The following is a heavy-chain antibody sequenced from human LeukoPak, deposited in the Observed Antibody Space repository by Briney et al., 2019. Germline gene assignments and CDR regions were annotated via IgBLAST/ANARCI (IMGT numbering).Heavy chain of an antibody. D-gene: IGHD6-13*01. CDR2: MNPNSGKT. CDR3: ARGRPGPAGAGTYDF. J-gene: IGHJ4*02. Sequence: ASVKVSCKASGHTFTTSDINWVRQATGQGLEWMGWMNPNSGKTGSAQKFQGRLTMTKNTSTTTAYMEVTGLRFEDTAIYYCARGRPGPAGAGTYDFWGQGTLITVSS. V-gene: IGHV1-8*01. CDR1: GHTFTTSD.